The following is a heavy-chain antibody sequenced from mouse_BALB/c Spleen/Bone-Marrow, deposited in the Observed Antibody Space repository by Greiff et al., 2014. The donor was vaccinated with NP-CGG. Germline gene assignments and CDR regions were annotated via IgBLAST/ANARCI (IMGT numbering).Heavy chain of an antibody. CDR3: SKDGGYDYSYYFDY. Sequence: VQLKESGGGLVKPGGSLKLSCAASGFTFSSYSMSWVRQTPEKRLEWVATISSGGHYTYYPDSVKGRFTTSRDNAKNTLYLQMSSLKSEDTAMYYCSKDGGYDYSYYFDYWGQGTTLTVSS. D-gene: IGHD2-4*01. V-gene: IGHV5-6-4*01. CDR2: ISSGGHYT. CDR1: GFTFSSYS. J-gene: IGHJ2*01.